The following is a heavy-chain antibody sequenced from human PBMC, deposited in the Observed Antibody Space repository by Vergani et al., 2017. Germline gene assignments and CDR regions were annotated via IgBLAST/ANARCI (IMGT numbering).Heavy chain of an antibody. CDR3: ARRYYDFCSGYYRGWFDP. CDR1: GGSISSSSYY. Sequence: QLQLQESGPGLVKPSETLSLTCTVSGGSISSSSYYWGWIRQPPGKGLEWIGSIYYSGSTYYNPSLKSRVTISVDTSKNQFSLKLSSVTAADTAVYYCARRYYDFCSGYYRGWFDPWGQGTLVTVSS. D-gene: IGHD3-3*01. J-gene: IGHJ5*02. V-gene: IGHV4-39*01. CDR2: IYYSGST.